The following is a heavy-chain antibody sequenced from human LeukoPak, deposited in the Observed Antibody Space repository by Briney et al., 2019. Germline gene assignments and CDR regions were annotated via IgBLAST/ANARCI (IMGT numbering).Heavy chain of an antibody. D-gene: IGHD6-19*01. CDR2: ISWNSGSI. V-gene: IGHV3-9*01. Sequence: GRSLRLSCAASGFTFDDYAMHWVRQAPGKGLEWVSGISWNSGSIGYADSVKGRFTISRDNAKNSLYLQMNSLRAEDTAVYYCARVCGSGCGDAFDIWGQGTMVTVSS. J-gene: IGHJ3*02. CDR1: GFTFDDYA. CDR3: ARVCGSGCGDAFDI.